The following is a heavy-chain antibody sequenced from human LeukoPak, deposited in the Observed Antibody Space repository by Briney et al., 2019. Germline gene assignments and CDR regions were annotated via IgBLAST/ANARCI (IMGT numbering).Heavy chain of an antibody. V-gene: IGHV4-39*07. Sequence: PSETLSLTCTVSDASFSSSPYYWGWIRQPPGKGLEWIGSVYDSGSTFYNPSLKSRVTISIDTFMNQFSLKLTSVTAADTAVYYCAKTGSSIAARPPDYWGQGTLVIVSS. D-gene: IGHD6-6*01. CDR2: VYDSGST. CDR3: AKTGSSIAARPPDY. CDR1: DASFSSSPYY. J-gene: IGHJ4*02.